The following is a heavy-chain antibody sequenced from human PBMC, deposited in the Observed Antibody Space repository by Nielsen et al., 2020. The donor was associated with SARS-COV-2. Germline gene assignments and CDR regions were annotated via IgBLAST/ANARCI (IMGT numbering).Heavy chain of an antibody. D-gene: IGHD2-15*01. J-gene: IGHJ5*02. Sequence: SETLSLTCTVSGGSISSGGYYWSWIRQHPGKGLEWIGYIYYRGSTYYNPSLKSRVTISVDTSKNQFSLKLSSVTAADTAVYYCARGGYCSGGSCYSGWFDPWSQGTLVTVSS. CDR1: GGSISSGGYY. V-gene: IGHV4-31*03. CDR2: IYYRGST. CDR3: ARGGYCSGGSCYSGWFDP.